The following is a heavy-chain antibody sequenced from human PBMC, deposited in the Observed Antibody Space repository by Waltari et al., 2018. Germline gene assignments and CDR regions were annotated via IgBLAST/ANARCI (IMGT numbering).Heavy chain of an antibody. CDR1: GLTFSSYW. D-gene: IGHD3-10*01. V-gene: IGHV3-7*03. CDR2: INFDGSEQ. J-gene: IGHJ4*02. CDR3: ARGSSYYVRFWED. Sequence: EVQLVESGGGLVQPGGSLRLSCAASGLTFSSYWMTWVRQAPGSGLGWVANINFDGSEQYYLDSVRGRFTISRDNARNSLYLQMDSLIADDAGVYYCARGSSYYVRFWEDWGQGTLVTVSS.